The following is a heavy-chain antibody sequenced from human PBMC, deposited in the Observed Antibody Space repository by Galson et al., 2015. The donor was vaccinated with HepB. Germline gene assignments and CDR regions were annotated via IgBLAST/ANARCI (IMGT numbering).Heavy chain of an antibody. CDR3: TYTRQWLDRGWFDP. D-gene: IGHD6-19*01. CDR2: IRSKANSYAT. Sequence: SLRLSCAASGFTFSGSAMHWVRQASGKGLEWVGRIRSKANSYATAYAASVKGRFTISRDDSKNTAYLQMNSLKTEDTAVYYCTYTRQWLDRGWFDPWGQGTLVTVSS. CDR1: GFTFSGSA. J-gene: IGHJ5*02. V-gene: IGHV3-73*01.